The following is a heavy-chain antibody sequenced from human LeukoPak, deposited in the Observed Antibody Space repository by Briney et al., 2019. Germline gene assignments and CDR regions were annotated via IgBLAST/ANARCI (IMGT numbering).Heavy chain of an antibody. CDR1: GYTFTSYA. Sequence: ASVKVSCKASGYTFTSYAMHWVRQAPGQRLEWMGWINAGNGNTKYSQKFQGRVTITRDTSASTAYMELSSLRSGDTAVYYCARDTYYYGSGSYSAYYYYGMDVWGKGTTVTVSS. D-gene: IGHD3-10*01. J-gene: IGHJ6*04. CDR2: INAGNGNT. V-gene: IGHV1-3*01. CDR3: ARDTYYYGSGSYSAYYYYGMDV.